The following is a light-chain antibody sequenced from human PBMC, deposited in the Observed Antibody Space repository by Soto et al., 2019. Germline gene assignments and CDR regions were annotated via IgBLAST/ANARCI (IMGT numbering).Light chain of an antibody. J-gene: IGKJ2*01. CDR1: QSINVW. CDR3: QDYSSSS. Sequence: DIQMTQSPSTLSASVGDRVTITCRASQSINVWLAWYQQTPGKAPQLLIYMASILEDGVPSRFSGSGSGTEFTLTISSLQPADFATYYCQDYSSSSFGQGTKLEIK. V-gene: IGKV1-5*03. CDR2: MAS.